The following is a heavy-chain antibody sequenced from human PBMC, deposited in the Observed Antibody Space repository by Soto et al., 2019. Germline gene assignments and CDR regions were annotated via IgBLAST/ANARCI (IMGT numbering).Heavy chain of an antibody. V-gene: IGHV1-18*01. CDR3: ARGKYDFWSGLTDYYYYGMDV. CDR1: GYTFTSYG. CDR2: ISAHNGNT. Sequence: ASVKVSCKASGYTFTSYGISWVRQAPGQGLEWMGWISAHNGNTNYAQKLQGRVTMTTDTSTSTAYMELRSLRSGDTAVYYCARGKYDFWSGLTDYYYYGMDVWGQGTTVTVSS. J-gene: IGHJ6*02. D-gene: IGHD3-3*01.